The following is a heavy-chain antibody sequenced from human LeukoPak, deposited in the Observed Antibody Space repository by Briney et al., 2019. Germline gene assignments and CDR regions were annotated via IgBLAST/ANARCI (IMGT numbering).Heavy chain of an antibody. Sequence: PSETLSLTCTVSGGSISTFYWSCIRQRPGKGLEWIGYIYYSGTTNYNPSLKSRVTISVDMSKSQFSLNLSSVTAADTALYYCARHGPLYDIWSAQFYFDYWGQGTLVAVSS. CDR3: ARHGPLYDIWSAQFYFDY. J-gene: IGHJ4*02. CDR2: IYYSGTT. CDR1: GGSISTFY. D-gene: IGHD3-3*01. V-gene: IGHV4-59*08.